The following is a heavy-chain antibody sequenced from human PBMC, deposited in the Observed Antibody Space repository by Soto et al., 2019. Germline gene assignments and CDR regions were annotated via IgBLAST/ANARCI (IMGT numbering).Heavy chain of an antibody. CDR2: IIPIFGTA. J-gene: IGHJ6*02. V-gene: IGHV1-69*12. CDR3: ARGDAQPYCGGGCYYFYGMDV. D-gene: IGHD2-21*02. CDR1: GGTFSSYA. Sequence: QVQLVQSGAEVKKPGSSVKVSCKASGGTFSSYAISWVRQAPGQGLEWMGGIIPIFGTANYAQKFQGRVTITADEYTSPAYMELSSLRSEDTAVYYCARGDAQPYCGGGCYYFYGMDVWGPGTTVTVSS.